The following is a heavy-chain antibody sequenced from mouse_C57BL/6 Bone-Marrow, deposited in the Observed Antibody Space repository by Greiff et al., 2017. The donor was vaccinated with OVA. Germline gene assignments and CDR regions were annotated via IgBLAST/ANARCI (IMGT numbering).Heavy chain of an antibody. CDR1: GFTFSSYA. J-gene: IGHJ2*01. CDR3: ARGAGGPFDY. CDR2: ISDGGSYT. D-gene: IGHD3-3*01. Sequence: EVKLMESGGGLVKPGGSLKLSCAASGFTFSSYAMSWVRQTPEKRLEWVATISDGGSYTYYPDNVKGRFTISRDNAKNNLYLQLSHLKSEDTAMYYCARGAGGPFDYWGQGTTLTVS. V-gene: IGHV5-4*03.